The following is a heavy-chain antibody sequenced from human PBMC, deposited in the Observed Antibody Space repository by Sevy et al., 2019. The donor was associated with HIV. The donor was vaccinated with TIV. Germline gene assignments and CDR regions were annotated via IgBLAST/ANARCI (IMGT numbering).Heavy chain of an antibody. CDR2: ISGSGGST. CDR1: GFTFSSYV. V-gene: IGHV3-23*01. Sequence: GGSLRLSCAASGFTFSSYVLSWVRQAPGKGLEWGSTISGSGGSTYYADSVKRRFSISRDNSNNTMYLEMNSLRAEDTAVYYCAKEYTSGYSWGQGTLVTVSS. CDR3: AKEYTSGYS. J-gene: IGHJ4*02. D-gene: IGHD3-22*01.